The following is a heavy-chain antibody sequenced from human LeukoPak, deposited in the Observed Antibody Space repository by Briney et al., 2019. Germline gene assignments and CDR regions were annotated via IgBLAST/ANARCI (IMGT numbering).Heavy chain of an antibody. CDR1: GFTFSSYA. V-gene: IGHV3-23*01. CDR3: AKDKRYSVAY. CDR2: ISGSGDTP. Sequence: GGSLRLSCAASGFTFSSYAMSWVRQAPGKGLEWVSGISGSGDTPYYADSVKGRFTISRDNSKNTLYLQMNSLRAEDTAVYYCAKDKRYSVAYWGQGTLVTVSS. J-gene: IGHJ4*02. D-gene: IGHD5-12*01.